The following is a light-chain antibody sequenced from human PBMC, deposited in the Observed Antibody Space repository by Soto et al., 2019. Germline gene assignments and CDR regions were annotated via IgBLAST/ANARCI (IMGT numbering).Light chain of an antibody. CDR3: QQFATSPLT. CDR1: QSVSGRN. J-gene: IGKJ4*01. Sequence: EIVMTQSPGTLSLSPGERATLSCRASQSVSGRNLAWYQQKPGQAPRLLIYGASSRATGIPDRFSGSGPGTDFTLTISRLEPEDFAVYYCQQFATSPLTFGGGTKVDIK. CDR2: GAS. V-gene: IGKV3-20*01.